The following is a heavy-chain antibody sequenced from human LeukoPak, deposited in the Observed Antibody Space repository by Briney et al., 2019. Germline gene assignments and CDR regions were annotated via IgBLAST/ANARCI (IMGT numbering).Heavy chain of an antibody. CDR2: ISSSSSYI. CDR3: AREPPVRYFDFDY. CDR1: GFTFSSCS. V-gene: IGHV3-21*01. J-gene: IGHJ4*02. Sequence: PGGSLRLSCAASGFTFSSCSMNWVRQAPGKGLEWVSSISSSSSYIYYADSVKGRFTISRDNAKNSLYLQMNSLRAEDTAVYYCAREPPVRYFDFDYWGQGTLVTVSS. D-gene: IGHD3-9*01.